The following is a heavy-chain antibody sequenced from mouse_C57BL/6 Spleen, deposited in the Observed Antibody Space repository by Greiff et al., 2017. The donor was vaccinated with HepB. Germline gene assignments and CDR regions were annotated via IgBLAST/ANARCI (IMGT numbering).Heavy chain of an antibody. D-gene: IGHD3-1*01. V-gene: IGHV1-15*01. Sequence: QVQLQQSGAELVRPGASVTLSCKASGYTFTDYEMHWVKQTPVHGLEWIGAIDPETGGTAYNQKFKGKAILTADKSSSTAYMELRSLTSEDSAVYYCTGASLYWYFDVWGTGTTVTDSS. CDR2: IDPETGGT. CDR3: TGASLYWYFDV. J-gene: IGHJ1*03. CDR1: GYTFTDYE.